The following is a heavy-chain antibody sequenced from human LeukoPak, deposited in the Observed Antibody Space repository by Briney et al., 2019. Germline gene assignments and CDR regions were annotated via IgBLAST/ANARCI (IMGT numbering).Heavy chain of an antibody. CDR2: IYHSGST. CDR1: GDSISSGYY. D-gene: IGHD3-3*01. CDR3: ARYDFWSGYCWDY. V-gene: IGHV4-38-2*01. Sequence: SETLSLTCAVSGDSISSGYYWGWIRQPPGKGLEWIGSIYHSGSTYYNPSLKSRVTISVDTSKNQFSLKLSSVTAADTAVYYCARYDFWSGYCWDYWGQGTLVTVSS. J-gene: IGHJ4*02.